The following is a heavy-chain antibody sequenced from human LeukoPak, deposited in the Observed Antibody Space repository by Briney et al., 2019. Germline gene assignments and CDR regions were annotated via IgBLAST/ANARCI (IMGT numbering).Heavy chain of an antibody. J-gene: IGHJ5*02. D-gene: IGHD3-9*01. CDR1: GGTFSSYA. CDR3: AREELLTGTHSTGWFDP. V-gene: IGHV1-69*13. CDR2: ITPIFGTA. Sequence: ASVKVSCKASGGTFSSYAISWVRQAPGQGLEWMGGITPIFGTANYAQKFQGRVTITADESTSTAYMELSSLRSEDTAVYYCAREELLTGTHSTGWFDPWGQGTLVTVSS.